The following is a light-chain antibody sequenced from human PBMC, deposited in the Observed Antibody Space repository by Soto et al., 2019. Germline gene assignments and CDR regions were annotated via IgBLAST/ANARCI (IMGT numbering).Light chain of an antibody. CDR3: QHRSNWTIT. Sequence: EIVLTRSPATLSLSPGQISTLSCRASQSVSSYLAWYQKKNGQAPRLLIYDASNRATGIPARLSGSGSGTDFTITISSIENEDFEVYYCQHRSNWTITFGQGTRLEIK. CDR1: QSVSSY. CDR2: DAS. V-gene: IGKV3-11*01. J-gene: IGKJ5*01.